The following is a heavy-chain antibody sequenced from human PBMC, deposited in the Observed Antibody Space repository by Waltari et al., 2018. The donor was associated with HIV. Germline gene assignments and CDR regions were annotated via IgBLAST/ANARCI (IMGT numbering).Heavy chain of an antibody. CDR1: GFIFSNYG. V-gene: IGHV3-33*01. Sequence: QVQLVESGGGVVQSGRSLRLSCATSGFIFSNYGMHWVRQAPGKGLGGVEIIWYDGSNKYFADSVKGRFTISRDNSKNTLYLQMNSLRAEDTAVYYCARDRSSSWYGRDYYYYGMDVWDQGTTVTVSS. D-gene: IGHD6-13*01. CDR2: IWYDGSNK. CDR3: ARDRSSSWYGRDYYYYGMDV. J-gene: IGHJ6*02.